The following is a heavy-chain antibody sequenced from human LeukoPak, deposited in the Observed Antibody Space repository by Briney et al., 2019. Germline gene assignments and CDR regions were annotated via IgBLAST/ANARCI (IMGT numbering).Heavy chain of an antibody. CDR1: GFTSSDYF. CDR2: ISSNGNAV. CDR3: ARAFLDGFDI. V-gene: IGHV3-11*04. D-gene: IGHD2/OR15-2a*01. Sequence: PGGSLRLSCAASGFTSSDYFMTWIRQAPGEGLEWVSYISSNGNAVYHADSVKGRFTISRDNAKNSLYLQLNSLRAEDTAVYYCARAFLDGFDIWGQGTMVTVSS. J-gene: IGHJ3*02.